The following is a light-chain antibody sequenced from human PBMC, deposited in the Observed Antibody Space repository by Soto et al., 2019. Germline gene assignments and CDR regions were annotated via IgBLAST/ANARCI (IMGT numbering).Light chain of an antibody. CDR2: VNS. CDR3: SSYTSSDTPYV. V-gene: IGLV2-14*01. CDR1: SSDVGDYKY. Sequence: QSVLTQPASVSGSPGQSITISCTGTSSDVGDYKYVSWYQQHPDKAPKLIIFVNSNRPSGVSTRFSGSKSGNTASLTISGPQAEDEADYYCSSYTSSDTPYVFGTGTKLTVL. J-gene: IGLJ1*01.